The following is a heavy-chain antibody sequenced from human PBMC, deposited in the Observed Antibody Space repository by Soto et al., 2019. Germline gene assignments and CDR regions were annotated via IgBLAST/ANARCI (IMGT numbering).Heavy chain of an antibody. Sequence: QITLKESGPTQVKPTQTLTLTCTLSGFSLNSGGGGVVWIRQAPEKALEWLALIYWNDDKCYSPSLRSRLTITKDTSRNHIDLTMTNVDPGDTGTYYCAHKPNWGTNGLGPWGQGTTVTVPS. CDR1: GFSLNSGGGG. CDR3: AHKPNWGTNGLGP. V-gene: IGHV2-5*01. CDR2: IYWNDDK. J-gene: IGHJ6*02. D-gene: IGHD1-1*01.